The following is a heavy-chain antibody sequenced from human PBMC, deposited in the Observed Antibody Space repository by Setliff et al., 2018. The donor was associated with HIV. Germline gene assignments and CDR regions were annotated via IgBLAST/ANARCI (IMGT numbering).Heavy chain of an antibody. CDR2: IYQSGNT. V-gene: IGHV4-38-2*01. D-gene: IGHD2-21*02. J-gene: IGHJ3*02. Sequence: SETLSLTCAVSGYSISSGFYWSWMRQPPGKGLEWIGSIYQSGNTNYNPSLESRLTISVDTAKNQFSLKLSSVTAADTAVYYCARGQGCGGGCHYAFEMWGQGTMVTVSS. CDR1: GYSISSGFY. CDR3: ARGQGCGGGCHYAFEM.